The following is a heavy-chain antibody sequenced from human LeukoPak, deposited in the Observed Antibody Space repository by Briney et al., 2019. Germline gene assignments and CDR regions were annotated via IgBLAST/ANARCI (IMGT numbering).Heavy chain of an antibody. CDR1: GFTLSDYY. V-gene: IGHV3-11*04. D-gene: IGHD3-10*01. CDR2: ISSSDATT. CDR3: ARAGDRWYFDL. J-gene: IGHJ2*01. Sequence: GGSLRLSCAASGFTLSDYYMSWIRQAPGKGLEWVSYISSSDATTYYPDSVKGRFTISRDNTKNSLFLQMNSLRAEDTAVYYCARAGDRWYFDLWGRGTLVTVSS.